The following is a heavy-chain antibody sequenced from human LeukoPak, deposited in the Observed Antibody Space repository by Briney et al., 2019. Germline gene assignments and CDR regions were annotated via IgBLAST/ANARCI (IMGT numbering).Heavy chain of an antibody. V-gene: IGHV3-7*01. J-gene: IGHJ6*03. D-gene: IGHD3-10*01. CDR3: ARVGLETVLLWSGSYARYYYMDV. Sequence: PGGSLRLSCVASGFTFSDYGMHWVRQAPGKGLEWVANIKQDGSEKYYVDSVKGRFTISRDNAKNSLYLQMNSLRAEDTAVYYCARVGLETVLLWSGSYARYYYMDVWGKGTTVTISS. CDR2: IKQDGSEK. CDR1: GFTFSDYG.